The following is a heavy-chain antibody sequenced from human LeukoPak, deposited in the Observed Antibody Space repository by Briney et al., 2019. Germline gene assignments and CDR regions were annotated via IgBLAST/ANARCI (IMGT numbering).Heavy chain of an antibody. CDR1: GFTFSSYW. CDR2: IKQDGSET. Sequence: GGSLRLSCEASGFTFSSYWMSWVRHVPGKGLEWVANIKQDGSETYYVDSVRGRFTISRDNADNSLYLQMNSLRAEDTAVYYCARDKIVGASHFDYWGQGTLVTVSS. J-gene: IGHJ4*02. V-gene: IGHV3-7*01. D-gene: IGHD1-26*01. CDR3: ARDKIVGASHFDY.